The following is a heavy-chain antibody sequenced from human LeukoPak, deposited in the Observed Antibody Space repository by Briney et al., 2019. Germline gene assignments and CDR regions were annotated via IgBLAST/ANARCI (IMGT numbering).Heavy chain of an antibody. V-gene: IGHV4-39*07. CDR1: GGSISSSSYY. D-gene: IGHD3-10*01. J-gene: IGHJ4*02. CDR2: IYYSGST. Sequence: SETLSLTCTVSGGSISSSSYYWGWIRQPPGKGLEWIGSIYYSGSTYYNPSLKSRVTISVNTSKNQFSLKLSSVTAADTAVYYCAGLYGSGSLYYFDYWGQGTLVTVSS. CDR3: AGLYGSGSLYYFDY.